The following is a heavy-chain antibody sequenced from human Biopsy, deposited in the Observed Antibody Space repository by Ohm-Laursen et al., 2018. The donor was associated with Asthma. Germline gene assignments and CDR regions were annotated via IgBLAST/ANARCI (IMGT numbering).Heavy chain of an antibody. CDR3: ASGGTADALDY. D-gene: IGHD3-16*01. CDR1: GFSLSTSGMC. V-gene: IGHV4-39*01. CDR2: IYYSGST. Sequence: TPTLTCTFSGFSLSTSGMCVSWIRQPPGKGLEWIGSIYYSGSTYYNPSLKSRVTISVDTSKNQFSLKLSSVTAADTAVYYCASGGTADALDYWGQGTLVTVSS. J-gene: IGHJ4*02.